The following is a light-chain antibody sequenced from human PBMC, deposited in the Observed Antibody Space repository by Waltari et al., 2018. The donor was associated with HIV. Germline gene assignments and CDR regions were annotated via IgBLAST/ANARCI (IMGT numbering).Light chain of an antibody. V-gene: IGLV1-51*02. CDR3: GTWDTSLSAYV. CDR2: KNN. CDR1: TSNIANNY. Sequence: QSVLTQPPSMSAAPGQRVTISCSGGTSNIANNYVSWYHQLPGTAPKLLIYKNNNRPPGIPDRFSGSKSGTSATLGITGLQTGDEADYYCGTWDTSLSAYVFGTGTKVTVL. J-gene: IGLJ1*01.